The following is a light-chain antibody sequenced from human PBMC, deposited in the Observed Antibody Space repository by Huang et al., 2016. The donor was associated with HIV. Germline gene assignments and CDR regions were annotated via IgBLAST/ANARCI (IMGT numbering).Light chain of an antibody. V-gene: IGKV3-11*01. Sequence: EIVLTQSPATLSLSPGEKATLSCRASQTISNYLAWYQQKLGQPPRLRIYDAANRATGIPARVRGSGSGADFTLTSSSLEPEDSAVYYCQQRGNWPPFTFGPGTKVDIK. CDR1: QTISNY. CDR2: DAA. J-gene: IGKJ3*01. CDR3: QQRGNWPPFT.